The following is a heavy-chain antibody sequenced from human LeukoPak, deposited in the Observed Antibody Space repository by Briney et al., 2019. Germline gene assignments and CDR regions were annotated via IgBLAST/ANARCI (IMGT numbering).Heavy chain of an antibody. CDR3: ARGGDIVVVPAAPRGYNWFDP. D-gene: IGHD2-2*01. J-gene: IGHJ5*02. CDR1: GGSFSGYY. Sequence: SETLSLTCAVYGGSFSGYYWSWIRQPPGKGLEWIGEINHSGSTNYNPSLESRVTISVDTSRNQFSLKLSSVTAADTAVYYCARGGDIVVVPAAPRGYNWFDPWGQGTLVTVSS. CDR2: INHSGST. V-gene: IGHV4-34*01.